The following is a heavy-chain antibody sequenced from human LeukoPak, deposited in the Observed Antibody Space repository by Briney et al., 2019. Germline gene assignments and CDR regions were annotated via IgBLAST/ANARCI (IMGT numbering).Heavy chain of an antibody. V-gene: IGHV1-18*01. J-gene: IGHJ4*02. Sequence: ASVKVSFKASGYTFTSYGISWVRQAPGQGLEWMGWISAYNGNTNYTQKLQGRVTMTTDTSTSTAYMELRSLRSEDTAVYYCARDTYGDYRGYFDYWGQGTLVTVS. D-gene: IGHD4-17*01. CDR1: GYTFTSYG. CDR2: ISAYNGNT. CDR3: ARDTYGDYRGYFDY.